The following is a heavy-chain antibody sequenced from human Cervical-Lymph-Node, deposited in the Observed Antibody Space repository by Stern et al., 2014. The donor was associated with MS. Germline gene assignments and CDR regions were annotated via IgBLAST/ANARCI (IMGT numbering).Heavy chain of an antibody. Sequence: VKLVESGAEVKKPGSSVKVSCKASGGTFSSSTISWVRQAPGQGLEWMGGIIPLFGTPNYAQKFQGRVTITADESTSTAYMELSSLRSDDTALYYCARELSQVLVYWGQGALVTVSS. J-gene: IGHJ4*02. CDR3: ARELSQVLVY. CDR2: IIPLFGTP. V-gene: IGHV1-69*01. CDR1: GGTFSSST.